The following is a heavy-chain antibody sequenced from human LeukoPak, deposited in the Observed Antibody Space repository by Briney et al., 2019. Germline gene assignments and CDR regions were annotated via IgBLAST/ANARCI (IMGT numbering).Heavy chain of an antibody. CDR3: ARHYCTTTKCLGMDV. Sequence: SETLSLTCTVSGGSISSGSYYWSWIRQPAGKGLEWIGRIYTSGSTNYNPSLKSRVTISVDTSKNQFSLHLNSVTPEDTAVYFCARHYCTTTKCLGMDVWGKGTTVTVSS. CDR1: GGSISSGSYY. J-gene: IGHJ6*04. V-gene: IGHV4-61*02. CDR2: IYTSGST. D-gene: IGHD2-2*01.